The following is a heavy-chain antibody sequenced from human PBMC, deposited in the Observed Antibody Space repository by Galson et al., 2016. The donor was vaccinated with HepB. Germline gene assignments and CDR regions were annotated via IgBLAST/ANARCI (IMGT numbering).Heavy chain of an antibody. CDR1: GYTFSRYP. CDR2: INPGNGNA. Sequence: SVTVSCKASGYTFSRYPMHWVRQAPGQSLEWMGWINPGNGNAKYSQQFQGRVTITRDTTASTAYMEFSSLRSEDPAVYYGERKPASHYYYYNYGLDVWGQGTTVTVSS. V-gene: IGHV1-3*01. CDR3: ERKPASHYYYYNYGLDV. J-gene: IGHJ6*02.